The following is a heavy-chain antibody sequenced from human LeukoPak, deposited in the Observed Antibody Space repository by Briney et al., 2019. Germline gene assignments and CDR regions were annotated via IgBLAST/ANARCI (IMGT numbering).Heavy chain of an antibody. V-gene: IGHV7-4-1*02. CDR3: ARVVQEGILEYYYYMDV. CDR2: INTNTGNP. D-gene: IGHD1-1*01. J-gene: IGHJ6*03. Sequence: ASVKVSCKASGYTFTSYAMNWVRQAPGQGLEWMGWINTNTGNPTYAQGFTGRFVFSLDTSVSTAYLQISSLKAEDTAVYYCARVVQEGILEYYYYMDVWGKGTTVTVSS. CDR1: GYTFTSYA.